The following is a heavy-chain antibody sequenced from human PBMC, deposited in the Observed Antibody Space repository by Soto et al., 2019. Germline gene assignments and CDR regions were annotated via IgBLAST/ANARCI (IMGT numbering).Heavy chain of an antibody. CDR3: AKDKKGGWLGGYYYYGMAV. CDR1: GYSFTSYG. J-gene: IGHJ6*04. Sequence: ASVKVSCKASGYSFTSYGISWVRQAPGQGLEWMGWISAYNGNTNYAQKLQDRVTMTTDTSTSTAYMELRSLRSDDTAVYYCAKDKKGGWLGGYYYYGMAVRGKGTT. V-gene: IGHV1-18*01. D-gene: IGHD5-12*01. CDR2: ISAYNGNT.